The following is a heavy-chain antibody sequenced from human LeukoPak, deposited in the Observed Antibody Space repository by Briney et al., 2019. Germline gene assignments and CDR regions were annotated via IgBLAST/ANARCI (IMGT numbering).Heavy chain of an antibody. V-gene: IGHV4-39*07. CDR1: GGSIRSSYYY. CDR3: ATFDSSSDAFDI. J-gene: IGHJ3*02. CDR2: INHSGST. D-gene: IGHD6-6*01. Sequence: SETLSLTCTVSGGSIRSSYYYWGWIPQPPGKGLEWFGEINHSGSTNYNPSLKSRVTISLYTSKNPFSLKLSSVTAADTAVYYCATFDSSSDAFDIWGEGTMVTVSS.